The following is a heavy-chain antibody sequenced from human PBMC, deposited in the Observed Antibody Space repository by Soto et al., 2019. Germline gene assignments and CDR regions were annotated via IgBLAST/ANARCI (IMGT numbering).Heavy chain of an antibody. Sequence: PGGSLRLSCAASGFTFSSYWMHWVRQAPGKGLVWVSRINSDGSSTSYADSVKGRFTIPRDNAKNTLYLQMNSLRAEDTAVYYCAFDYDFWRGPTTYYYFGMDVWGQGTTVTVSS. V-gene: IGHV3-74*01. D-gene: IGHD3-3*01. CDR3: AFDYDFWRGPTTYYYFGMDV. CDR1: GFTFSSYW. CDR2: INSDGSST. J-gene: IGHJ6*02.